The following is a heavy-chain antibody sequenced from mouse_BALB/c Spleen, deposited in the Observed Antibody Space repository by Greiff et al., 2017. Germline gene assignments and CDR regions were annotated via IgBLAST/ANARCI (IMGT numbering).Heavy chain of an antibody. CDR1: GYTFTDYE. D-gene: IGHD1-1*01. CDR2: IDPETGGT. Sequence: VQLQQSGAELVRPGASVTLSCKASGYTFTDYEMHWVKQTPVHGLEWIGAIDPETGGTAYNQKFKGKATLTADKSSSTAYMELRSLTSEDSAVYYCPAGGLYGRSPWFAYWGQGTLVTVSA. V-gene: IGHV1-15*01. CDR3: PAGGLYGRSPWFAY. J-gene: IGHJ3*01.